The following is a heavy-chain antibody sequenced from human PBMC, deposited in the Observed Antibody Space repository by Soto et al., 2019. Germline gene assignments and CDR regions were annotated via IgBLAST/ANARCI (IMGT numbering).Heavy chain of an antibody. CDR2: IYHSGST. Sequence: AETLSLACAVSVYSISIGYYWGCIRQPPVTGLEWIGSIYHSGSTYYNPSLKSRVTISVDTSKNQFSLKLSSVTAADTAVYYCARDQDIAARRAYYYYHYGMDVWGQGTPVTVSS. CDR3: ARDQDIAARRAYYYYHYGMDV. V-gene: IGHV4-38-2*02. D-gene: IGHD6-6*01. CDR1: VYSISIGYY. J-gene: IGHJ6*02.